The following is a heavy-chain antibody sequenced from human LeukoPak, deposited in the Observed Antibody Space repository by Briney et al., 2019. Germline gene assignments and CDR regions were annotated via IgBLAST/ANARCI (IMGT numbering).Heavy chain of an antibody. D-gene: IGHD3-10*01. V-gene: IGHV4-59*08. J-gene: IGHJ4*02. CDR1: SGSISSYY. CDR3: ARHARLDPGYFDY. CDR2: IYSSGTI. Sequence: SETLSLTCTVSSGSISSYYWSWIRQPPGKGLEWLGYIYSSGTINFNPSLKSRVTTSVDASKNQFSLKLNSVTAADTAVYYCARHARLDPGYFDYWGQGTLVTASS.